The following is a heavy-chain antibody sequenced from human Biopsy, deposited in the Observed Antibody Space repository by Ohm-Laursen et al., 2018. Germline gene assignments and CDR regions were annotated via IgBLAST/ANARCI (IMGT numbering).Heavy chain of an antibody. V-gene: IGHV4-31*02. Sequence: TLSLTWTVSGDSISSGGNYWSWIRQFPGKGLEWIAYIYHTGSTYYNPSLKSRLSTAIDTSKNQFSMSLRSVTAADTAVYYCARADMVTTIVDYWGQGTLVSVSS. J-gene: IGHJ4*02. CDR3: ARADMVTTIVDY. D-gene: IGHD5-12*01. CDR1: GDSISSGGNY. CDR2: IYHTGST.